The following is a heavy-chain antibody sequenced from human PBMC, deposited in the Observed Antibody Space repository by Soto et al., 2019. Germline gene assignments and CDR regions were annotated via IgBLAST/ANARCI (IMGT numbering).Heavy chain of an antibody. Sequence: PGESLKISCKGSGYSFTSYWIGWVRQMPGKGLEWMGIIYPGDSDTRYSPSFQGQVTISADKSISNAYLQWSSLKASDTAMYYCARPRGYCSSTSCYSPNWFDPWGQGTLVTVSS. V-gene: IGHV5-51*01. CDR2: IYPGDSDT. D-gene: IGHD2-2*01. J-gene: IGHJ5*02. CDR1: GYSFTSYW. CDR3: ARPRGYCSSTSCYSPNWFDP.